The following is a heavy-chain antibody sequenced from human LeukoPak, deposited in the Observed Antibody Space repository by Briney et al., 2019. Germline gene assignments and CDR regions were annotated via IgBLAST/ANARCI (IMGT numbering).Heavy chain of an antibody. J-gene: IGHJ4*02. CDR3: ARIVGIASQGYFDY. CDR1: GGTLSRYA. Sequence: SVKVSCKASGGTLSRYAISWVRQAPGQGPEWMGGIIPIFGTTNYAQKFQGRVTITADESTSTAYMELSSLRSEDTAVYYCARIVGIASQGYFDYWGQGTLVTVSS. D-gene: IGHD2-15*01. CDR2: IIPIFGTT. V-gene: IGHV1-69*13.